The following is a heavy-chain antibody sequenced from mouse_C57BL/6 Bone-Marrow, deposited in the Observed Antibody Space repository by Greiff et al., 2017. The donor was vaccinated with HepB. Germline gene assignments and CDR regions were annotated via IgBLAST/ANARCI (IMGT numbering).Heavy chain of an antibody. CDR2: IYPGSGST. D-gene: IGHD1-1*01. J-gene: IGHJ4*01. Sequence: VQLQQPGAELVKPGASVKMSCKASGYTFTSYWITWVKQRPGQGLEWIGDIYPGSGSTNYNEKFKSKATLTVDTSSSTAYMQLSSLTSEDSAVYYCASTTVVANYAMDYWGQGTSVTVSS. V-gene: IGHV1-55*01. CDR3: ASTTVVANYAMDY. CDR1: GYTFTSYW.